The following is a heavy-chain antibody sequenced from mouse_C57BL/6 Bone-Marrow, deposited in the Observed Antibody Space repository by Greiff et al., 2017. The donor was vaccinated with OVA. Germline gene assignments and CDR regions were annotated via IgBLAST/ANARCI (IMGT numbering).Heavy chain of an antibody. CDR2: ISDGGSYT. Sequence: EVKLQESGGGLVKPGGSLKLSCAASGLTFSSYAMSWVRQTPEKRLEWVATISDGGSYTYYPDNVKGRFTISRDNAKNNLYLQMSHLKSEDTAMYYCAREGNYYGSSYEYFDVWGTGTTVTVSS. J-gene: IGHJ1*03. CDR3: AREGNYYGSSYEYFDV. V-gene: IGHV5-4*01. D-gene: IGHD1-1*01. CDR1: GLTFSSYA.